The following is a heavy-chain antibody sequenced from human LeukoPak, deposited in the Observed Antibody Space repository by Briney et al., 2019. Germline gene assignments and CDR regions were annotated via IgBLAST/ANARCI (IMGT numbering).Heavy chain of an antibody. Sequence: GESLKISCKSLGYDFSTYWNAWVRQRPGKGLEWMGIIYPGGSETRYDPSFQGLVTISADRSTSTAYLQWSSLRASDTAMYYCARASRDGYNQNFDHWGQGTLVTVSS. J-gene: IGHJ4*02. CDR2: IYPGGSET. V-gene: IGHV5-51*01. D-gene: IGHD5-24*01. CDR1: GYDFSTYW. CDR3: ARASRDGYNQNFDH.